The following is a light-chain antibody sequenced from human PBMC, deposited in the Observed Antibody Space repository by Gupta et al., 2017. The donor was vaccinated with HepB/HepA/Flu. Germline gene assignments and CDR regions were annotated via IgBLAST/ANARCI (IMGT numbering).Light chain of an antibody. CDR3: SAWDSSLSAQV. Sequence: QAGPTEPASVSKALRQTATLTCTGNSNNVGNQGAAWLQQHEGHPPKLLTCKNNNRPSGISERFSASRSGNTASLTITGLQPEEEADYYCSAWDSSLSAQVFGGGTKLTVL. J-gene: IGLJ2*01. CDR1: SNNVGNQG. V-gene: IGLV10-54*04. CDR2: KNN.